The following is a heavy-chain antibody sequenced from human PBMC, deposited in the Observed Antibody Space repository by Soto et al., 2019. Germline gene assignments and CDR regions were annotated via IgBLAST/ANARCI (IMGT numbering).Heavy chain of an antibody. CDR1: GGSISSYY. CDR3: ARVYCSSTSCYGVDY. J-gene: IGHJ4*02. CDR2: IYYSGST. D-gene: IGHD2-2*01. V-gene: IGHV4-59*08. Sequence: SETLSLTCTVSGGSISSYYWSWIRQPPGKGLEWIGYIYYSGSTNYNPSLKSRVTISVDTSKNQFSLKLSSVTAADTDVYYWARVYCSSTSCYGVDYWGQGTLVTVSS.